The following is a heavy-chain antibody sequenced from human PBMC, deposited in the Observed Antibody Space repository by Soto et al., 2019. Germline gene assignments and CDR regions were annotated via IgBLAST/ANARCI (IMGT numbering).Heavy chain of an antibody. Sequence: SQTLSLTCAISGDSVSSNTAAWNWIRSSPSRGLEWLGRTYYRSNWRHDYAVSVKSRVTVNPDTSKNHFSLQLNSVTPDDTAVYYCARGVAGSGFDLWGQGTLVTVSS. V-gene: IGHV6-1*01. CDR1: GDSVSSNTAA. D-gene: IGHD6-19*01. J-gene: IGHJ4*02. CDR2: TYYRSNWRH. CDR3: ARGVAGSGFDL.